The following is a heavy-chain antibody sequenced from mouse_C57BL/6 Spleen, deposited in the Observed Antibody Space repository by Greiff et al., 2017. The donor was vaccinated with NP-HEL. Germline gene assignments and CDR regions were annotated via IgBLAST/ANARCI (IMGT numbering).Heavy chain of an antibody. CDR2: IYPSDSET. Sequence: VQLQQSGAELVRPGSSVKLSCKASGYTFTSYWMDWVKQRPGQGLEWIGNIYPSDSETHYNQQFKDKATLTVDKSSSTAYMQLSSLTSEDSAVYYCARSHYGNYVDYWGQGTTLTVSS. CDR1: GYTFTSYW. CDR3: ARSHYGNYVDY. D-gene: IGHD2-1*01. V-gene: IGHV1-61*01. J-gene: IGHJ2*01.